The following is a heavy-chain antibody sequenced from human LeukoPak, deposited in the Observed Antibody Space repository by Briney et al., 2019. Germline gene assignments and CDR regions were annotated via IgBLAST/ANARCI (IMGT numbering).Heavy chain of an antibody. J-gene: IGHJ6*03. CDR1: GFTFSSYE. CDR2: ISSSGSTI. Sequence: PGGSLRLSCAASGFTFSSYEMNWVRQAPGKGLEWVSYISSSGSTIYYADSVKGRFTISRDNAKNSLYLQMNSLRAEDTAVYYCARAYGHLYCMDVWGKGTTVTISS. CDR3: ARAYGHLYCMDV. D-gene: IGHD3-10*01. V-gene: IGHV3-48*03.